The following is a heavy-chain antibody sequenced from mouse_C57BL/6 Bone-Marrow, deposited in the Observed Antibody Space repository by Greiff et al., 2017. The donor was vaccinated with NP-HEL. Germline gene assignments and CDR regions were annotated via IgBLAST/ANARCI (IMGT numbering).Heavy chain of an antibody. CDR2: INPNNGGT. CDR1: GYTFTDYY. J-gene: IGHJ2*01. CDR3: ARRGDYYGSSYLDY. D-gene: IGHD1-1*01. V-gene: IGHV1-26*01. Sequence: EVQLQQSGPELVKPGASVKISCKASGYTFTDYYMNWVKQSHGKSLEWIGDINPNNGGTSYNQKFKGKATLTVDKSSSTAYMELRSLTSEDSAVYYCARRGDYYGSSYLDYWGQGTTLTVSS.